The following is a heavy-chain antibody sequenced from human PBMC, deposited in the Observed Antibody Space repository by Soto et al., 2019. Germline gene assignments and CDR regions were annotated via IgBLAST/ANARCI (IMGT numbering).Heavy chain of an antibody. J-gene: IGHJ4*02. Sequence: PSETLSLTCTVSGGSISSGDYYWSWIRQTPGKGLEWIGNTYNNGRPNYNPSLKSRVTISGDSSKNQFSLKLRSLSAADTAVYYCARGGVYDFWSGLFDLGQVTLVTVSS. V-gene: IGHV4-30-4*01. CDR2: TYNNGRP. CDR3: ARGGVYDFWSGLFD. CDR1: GGSISSGDYY. D-gene: IGHD3-3*01.